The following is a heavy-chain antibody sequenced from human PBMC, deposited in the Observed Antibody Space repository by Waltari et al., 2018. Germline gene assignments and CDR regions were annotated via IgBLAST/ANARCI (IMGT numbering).Heavy chain of an antibody. J-gene: IGHJ3*01. CDR1: VGSITSNRHY. Sequence: VSVGSITSNRHYWGWIRQPPGQGLEWIGTISYNGVTYSSPSLRGRVTVSRDTSMNQLSLKLGSVTAADTAVYYCATYIGASIGTAAFDVWGQGTMVTVSS. D-gene: IGHD5-12*01. CDR3: ATYIGASIGTAAFDV. V-gene: IGHV4-39*01. CDR2: ISYNGVT.